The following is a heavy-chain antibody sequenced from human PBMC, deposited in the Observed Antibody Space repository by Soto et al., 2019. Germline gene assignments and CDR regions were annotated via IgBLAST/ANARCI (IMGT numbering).Heavy chain of an antibody. CDR2: FESGGSI. D-gene: IGHD3-10*01. CDR3: ARAGVTPNFFDY. V-gene: IGHV3-53*02. J-gene: IGHJ4*02. CDR1: GFSVRTNY. Sequence: EVQLVETGGGLIQPGGSLRLSCAASGFSVRTNYMSWVRQAPGKGLEWVSVFESGGSIYYADSVKGRFIISRDNAKNTLYLQMNSLRVEDTDVYYWARAGVTPNFFDYWGQGTLVTVSS.